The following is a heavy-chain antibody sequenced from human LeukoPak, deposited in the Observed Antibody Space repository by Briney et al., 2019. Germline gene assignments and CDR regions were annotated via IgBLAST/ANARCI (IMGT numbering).Heavy chain of an antibody. V-gene: IGHV4-31*03. CDR3: ARELTTVWGDWFDP. CDR1: GGSISSGGYY. CDR2: IYYSGST. Sequence: SETLSLTCTVSGGSISSGGYYWSWIRQHPGKGLEWIGYIYYSGSTYYNPSLKSRVAISVDTSKNQSSLKLSSVTAADTAVYYCARELTTVWGDWFDPWGQGTLVTVSS. D-gene: IGHD4-17*01. J-gene: IGHJ5*02.